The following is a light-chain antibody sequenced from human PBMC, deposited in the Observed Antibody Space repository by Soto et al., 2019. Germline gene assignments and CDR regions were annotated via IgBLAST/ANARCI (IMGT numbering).Light chain of an antibody. CDR3: SSYAGRNNWV. J-gene: IGLJ3*02. CDR2: EVS. CDR1: SGDVGGYNY. V-gene: IGLV2-8*01. Sequence: QSVLTQPPSASGSPGQSVTISCTGTSGDVGGYNYVSWYQQYPGKAPKLMIYEVSKRPSGVPDRFSGSKSGNTASLTVSGLQAEDEADYYCSSYAGRNNWVFGGGTKVTVL.